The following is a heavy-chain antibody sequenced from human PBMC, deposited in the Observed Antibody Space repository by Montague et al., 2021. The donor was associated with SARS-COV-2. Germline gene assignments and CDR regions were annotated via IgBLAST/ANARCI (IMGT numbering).Heavy chain of an antibody. J-gene: IGHJ4*02. CDR2: IYYSGST. CDR3: ARESGSGSYLVY. V-gene: IGHV4-39*01. Sequence: SETLSLTCTVSGGSISSSSYYWGWIRQLPEEGLEWIGSIYYSGSTYYNPSLKSRVTISVDTSKNQFSLKLSSVTAADTAVYYCARESGSGSYLVYWGQGTLVTVSS. D-gene: IGHD3-10*01. CDR1: GGSISSSSYY.